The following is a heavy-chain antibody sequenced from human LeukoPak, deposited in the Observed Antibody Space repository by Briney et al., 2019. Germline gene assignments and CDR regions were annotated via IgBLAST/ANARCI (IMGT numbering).Heavy chain of an antibody. J-gene: IGHJ4*02. CDR2: ISSSGSTI. D-gene: IGHD1-1*01. V-gene: IGHV3-48*03. CDR1: GFTFSSYE. Sequence: GGSLRLSCAASGFTFSSYEMNWVRQAPGKGLEWVSYISSSGSTIYYADSVKGRFTFSRDNAKNSLYLQMNSLRAEDTAVYFCARYCTFRTCSGTKFDYWGQGTLVTVSS. CDR3: ARYCTFRTCSGTKFDY.